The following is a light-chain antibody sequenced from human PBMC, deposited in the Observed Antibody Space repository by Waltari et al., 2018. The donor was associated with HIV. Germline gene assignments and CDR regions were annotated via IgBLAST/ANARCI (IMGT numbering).Light chain of an antibody. CDR2: EVN. Sequence: QSALTQPPSVSGSPGQSVTISCTGTNSDVGSYNSFSWYQLPPGTAPKLMIYEVNNRPSGVPDRFSGSKSGNTASLTISGLQAEDEADYYCSSYTSSSTLWMFGGGTKLTVL. J-gene: IGLJ3*02. CDR1: NSDVGSYNS. V-gene: IGLV2-18*02. CDR3: SSYTSSSTLWM.